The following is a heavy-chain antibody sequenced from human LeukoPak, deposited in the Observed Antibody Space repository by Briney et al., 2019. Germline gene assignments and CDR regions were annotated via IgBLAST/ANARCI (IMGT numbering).Heavy chain of an antibody. Sequence: GGSLRLSCAASGFTFSSYEMNWVRQAPGKGLEWVSYISSSGSTIYSADSLKGRFTISRDNAKNSLYLQMNSLRAEDTAVYYCARVAAVDVYYFDYWGQGTLVTVSS. V-gene: IGHV3-48*03. CDR1: GFTFSSYE. CDR3: ARVAAVDVYYFDY. D-gene: IGHD6-19*01. CDR2: ISSSGSTI. J-gene: IGHJ4*02.